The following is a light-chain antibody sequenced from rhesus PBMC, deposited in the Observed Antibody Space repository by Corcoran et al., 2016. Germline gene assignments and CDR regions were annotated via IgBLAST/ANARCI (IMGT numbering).Light chain of an antibody. Sequence: DIQMTQSPSSLSASVGDTVTSTCRASQSSSSWLDWFQQKPGKATKLLIYKASILQTGVPSRFSGSGSGTVFTLTISSLQPEDFATYYCLQYNSSPFTFGPGTKLDI. J-gene: IGKJ3*01. CDR1: QSSSSW. V-gene: IGKV1-22*01. CDR2: KAS. CDR3: LQYNSSPFT.